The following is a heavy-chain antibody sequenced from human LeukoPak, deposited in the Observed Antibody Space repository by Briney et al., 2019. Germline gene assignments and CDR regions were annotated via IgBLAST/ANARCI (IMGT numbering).Heavy chain of an antibody. CDR3: AKGRQWLSSF. D-gene: IGHD6-19*01. J-gene: IGHJ4*02. CDR1: GFTFSSYG. CDR2: ISYDGSNK. Sequence: PGGSLRLSCAASGFTFSSYGMHWVRQAPGKGLEWVAVISYDGSNKYYADSVKGRFTISRDNSKNTLYLQMNSLRAEDTAVYYCAKGRQWLSSFWGQGTLVTVSS. V-gene: IGHV3-30*18.